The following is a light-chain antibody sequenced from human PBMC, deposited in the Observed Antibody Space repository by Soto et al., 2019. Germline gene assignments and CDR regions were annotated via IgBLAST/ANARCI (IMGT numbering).Light chain of an antibody. CDR3: QQRSNWPSIT. CDR1: QSVSSY. CDR2: DAS. Sequence: EIVMTQSPATLSVSPGVRATLSCRASQSVSSYLAWYQQKPGQAPRLLIYDASNRATGIPARFSGSGSGTDFTLTINSLEPEDSAVYYCQQRSNWPSITFGQGTRLEI. V-gene: IGKV3-11*01. J-gene: IGKJ5*01.